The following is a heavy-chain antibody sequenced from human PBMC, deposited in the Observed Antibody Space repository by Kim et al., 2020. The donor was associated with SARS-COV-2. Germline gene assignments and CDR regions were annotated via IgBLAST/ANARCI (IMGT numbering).Heavy chain of an antibody. CDR3: ARGRIVVVPAALYY. Sequence: AQKFQGRVTMTRDTSTSTVYMELSSLRSEDTAVYYCARGRIVVVPAALYYWGQGTLVTVSS. J-gene: IGHJ4*02. D-gene: IGHD2-2*01. V-gene: IGHV1-46*01.